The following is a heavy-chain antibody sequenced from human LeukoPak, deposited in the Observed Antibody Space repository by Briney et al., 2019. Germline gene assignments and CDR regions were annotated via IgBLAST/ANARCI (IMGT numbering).Heavy chain of an antibody. D-gene: IGHD5-18*01. CDR3: ARDGIQPWWDY. CDR2: ISSSSSYI. Sequence: GGSLRLPCAASGFTFSSYSMNWVRQAPGKGLEWVSSISSSSSYIYYADSVKGRFTISRDNAKNSLYLQMNSLRAEDTAVYHCARDGIQPWWDYWGQGTLVTVSS. V-gene: IGHV3-21*01. J-gene: IGHJ4*02. CDR1: GFTFSSYS.